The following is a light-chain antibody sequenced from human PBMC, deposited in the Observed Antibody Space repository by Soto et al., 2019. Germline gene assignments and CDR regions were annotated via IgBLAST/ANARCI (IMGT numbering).Light chain of an antibody. J-gene: IGLJ2*01. CDR3: SSFTSSGTLV. Sequence: QSVLTQPASMSGSPGQSISISCTGTTSDVGAYNYVSWYQHHPGKAPKLMIYDVSNRPSGVSYRFSGSKSGNTASLTISELQSEDEADYYCSSFTSSGTLVFGGGTKLTVL. CDR2: DVS. V-gene: IGLV2-14*03. CDR1: TSDVGAYNY.